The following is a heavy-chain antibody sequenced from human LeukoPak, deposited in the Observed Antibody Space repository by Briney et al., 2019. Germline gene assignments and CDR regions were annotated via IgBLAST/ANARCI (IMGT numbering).Heavy chain of an antibody. J-gene: IGHJ4*02. CDR3: ARHSGDY. D-gene: IGHD3-10*01. CDR2: IYYGGST. CDR1: GGSISSYY. Sequence: SETLSLTCTVSGGSISSYYWSWIRQPPGKGLEWIGYIYYGGSTNYTPSLKSRVTISVDTSKNQFSLKLTSMTAADTAGYYCARHSGDYWGQGTLVTVSS. V-gene: IGHV4-59*08.